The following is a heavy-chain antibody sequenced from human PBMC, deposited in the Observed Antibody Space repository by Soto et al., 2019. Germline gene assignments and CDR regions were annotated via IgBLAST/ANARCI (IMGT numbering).Heavy chain of an antibody. V-gene: IGHV4-4*07. D-gene: IGHD3-10*01. J-gene: IGHJ4*02. CDR1: GGSINSYW. CDR2: VYSSGTT. CDR3: ARDIGSYAYGEGY. Sequence: SETLSLTCSVSGGSINSYWWSWIRQPAGKGLEWIGRVYSSGTTDYNPSLNSRATLSVETSKNQFSLKLSSVTAADTAMYYCARDIGSYAYGEGYWGQGIQVTVSS.